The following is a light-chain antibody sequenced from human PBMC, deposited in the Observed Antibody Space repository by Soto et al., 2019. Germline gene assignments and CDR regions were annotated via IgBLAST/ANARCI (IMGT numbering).Light chain of an antibody. V-gene: IGKV1-9*01. Sequence: DIQMTQSPSSLSASVGERVTITCRASQAITNNLAWYQQKPGNPPKLLIYEESTLHSGVPSRFSGRKVGTQFILTIDSLQPEDFATYYCQQVKSYPRTFGGGTKVEIK. CDR1: QAITNN. CDR3: QQVKSYPRT. CDR2: EES. J-gene: IGKJ4*01.